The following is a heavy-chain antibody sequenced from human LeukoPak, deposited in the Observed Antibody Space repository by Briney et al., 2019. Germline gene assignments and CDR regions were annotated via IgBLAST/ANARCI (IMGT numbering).Heavy chain of an antibody. CDR3: TRVSGGYVWWSYWFDP. CDR1: GFTFGDYA. J-gene: IGHJ5*02. D-gene: IGHD3-16*01. V-gene: IGHV3-49*03. CDR2: IRSKAYGGTT. Sequence: GGSLRLSRTASGFTFGDYAMSWFRQAPGKGLEWVGFIRSKAYGGTTEYAASVKGRFTISRDDSKSIAYLQMNSLKTEDTAVYYCTRVSGGYVWWSYWFDPWGQGTLVTVSS.